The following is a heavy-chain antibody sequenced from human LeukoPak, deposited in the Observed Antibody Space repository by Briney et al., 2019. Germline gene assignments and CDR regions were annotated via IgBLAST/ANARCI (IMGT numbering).Heavy chain of an antibody. Sequence: PGGSLRLSCAASGFTFSTYSMTWVRQGPGKGLEWVSSIYNSGAKTFYADSVKGRFTISRDNSKNTLYLQMNSLRAEDTAVYYCATSVVTAIAYDYWGQGTLVTVSS. D-gene: IGHD2-21*02. V-gene: IGHV3-23*01. CDR2: IYNSGAKT. CDR3: ATSVVTAIAYDY. CDR1: GFTFSTYS. J-gene: IGHJ4*02.